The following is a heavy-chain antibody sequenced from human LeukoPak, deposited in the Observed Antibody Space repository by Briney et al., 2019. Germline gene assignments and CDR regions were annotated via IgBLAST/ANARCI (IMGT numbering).Heavy chain of an antibody. V-gene: IGHV4-34*01. CDR3: ARGRGIVVL. CDR1: GGSFSGYY. Sequence: SETLSLTCAVYGGSFSGYYWSWIRQPPGKGLEWIGEINHSGSTNYNPSLKSRVTISVDTSKNQFSLKLSSVTAADTAVYYCARGRGIVVLWGQGTLVTVSP. CDR2: INHSGST. J-gene: IGHJ4*02. D-gene: IGHD3-22*01.